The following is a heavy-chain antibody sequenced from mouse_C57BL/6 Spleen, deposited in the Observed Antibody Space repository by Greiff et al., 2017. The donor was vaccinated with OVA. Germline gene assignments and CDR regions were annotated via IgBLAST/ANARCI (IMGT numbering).Heavy chain of an antibody. V-gene: IGHV1-61*01. Sequence: QVQLQQPGAELVRPGSSVKLSCKASGYTFTSYWMDWVKQRPGQGLEWIGNIYPSDSETHYNQKFKDKATLTVDKSSSTAYMQLSSLTSEDSAVYYCARKGYDYCDDWGQGTTLTVSS. CDR3: ARKGYDYCDD. D-gene: IGHD2-3*01. J-gene: IGHJ2*01. CDR2: IYPSDSET. CDR1: GYTFTSYW.